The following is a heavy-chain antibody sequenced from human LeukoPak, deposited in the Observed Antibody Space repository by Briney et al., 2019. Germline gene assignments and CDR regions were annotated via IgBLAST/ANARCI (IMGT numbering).Heavy chain of an antibody. D-gene: IGHD6-19*01. J-gene: IGHJ3*01. Sequence: GGSLRLSCAASGFTFTTYAINWVRQAPGKGLEWVSGISGGGDKAYYADSVNGRFTISRDNSKNTVSLQMSSLRAEDTALYYCAKDLALAGTGGGFDVWGQGTRVTVSS. V-gene: IGHV3-23*01. CDR2: ISGGGDKA. CDR1: GFTFTTYA. CDR3: AKDLALAGTGGGFDV.